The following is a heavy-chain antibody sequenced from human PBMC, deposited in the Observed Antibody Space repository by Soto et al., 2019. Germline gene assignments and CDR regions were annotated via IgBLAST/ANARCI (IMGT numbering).Heavy chain of an antibody. CDR3: ARDERVCGGDCKRYYYYYGMDV. J-gene: IGHJ6*02. CDR1: GGTFSSYT. CDR2: IIPILGIA. V-gene: IGHV1-69*08. D-gene: IGHD2-21*02. Sequence: QVQLVQSGAEVKKPGSSVKVSCKASGGTFSSYTISWVRQAPGQGLEWMGRIIPILGIANYAQKFQGRVTITADKSTSTAYMELSSLRSEDTAVYYCARDERVCGGDCKRYYYYYGMDVWGQGTTVTVSS.